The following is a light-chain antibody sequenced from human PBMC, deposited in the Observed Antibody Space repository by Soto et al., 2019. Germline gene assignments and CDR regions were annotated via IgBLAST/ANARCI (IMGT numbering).Light chain of an antibody. CDR3: QSYDSRLSEYV. CDR1: RSNIGAGFD. J-gene: IGLJ1*01. CDR2: ANT. V-gene: IGLV1-40*01. Sequence: QSVLTQPPSLSGAPRQRVTISRTGSRSNIGAGFDVHWYQQVPGTAPRLLINANTNRPSGVPDRFSGSKSGTSASLAITGPQPEDEADYFCQSYDSRLSEYVFGSGTKVTVL.